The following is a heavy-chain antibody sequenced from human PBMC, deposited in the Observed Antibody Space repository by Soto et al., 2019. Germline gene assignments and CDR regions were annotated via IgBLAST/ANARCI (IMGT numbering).Heavy chain of an antibody. Sequence: PGESLKISCKGSGYSFTSYWISWVRQMPGKGLEWMGRIGPSDSYTNYSPSFQGHVTISADKSISTAYLQWSSLKASDTAMYYCARLGIYSSSWSGDGMDVWGQGTTVTVSS. CDR1: GYSFTSYW. J-gene: IGHJ6*02. D-gene: IGHD6-13*01. CDR2: IGPSDSYT. CDR3: ARLGIYSSSWSGDGMDV. V-gene: IGHV5-10-1*01.